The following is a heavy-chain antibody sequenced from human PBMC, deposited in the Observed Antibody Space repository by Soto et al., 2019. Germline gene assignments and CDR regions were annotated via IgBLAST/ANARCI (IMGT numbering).Heavy chain of an antibody. J-gene: IGHJ5*02. CDR3: ARGIAVAGRNWFDP. CDR2: IYYSGST. V-gene: IGHV4-39*01. CDR1: VGSISSSSYY. Sequence: SETLSLTCTVSVGSISSSSYYWGWIRQPPGKGLEWIGSIYYSGSTYYNPSLKSRVTISVDTSKNQFSLKLSSVTAADTAVYYCARGIAVAGRNWFDPWGQGTLVTVSS. D-gene: IGHD6-19*01.